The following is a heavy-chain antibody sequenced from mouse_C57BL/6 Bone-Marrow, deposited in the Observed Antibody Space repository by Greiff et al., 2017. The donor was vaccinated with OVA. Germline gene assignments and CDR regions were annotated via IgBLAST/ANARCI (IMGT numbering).Heavy chain of an antibody. Sequence: EVKLMESGGDLVKPGGSLKLSCAASGFTFSSYGMSWVRQTPDKRLEWVATISSGGSYTYYPDSVTGRFTISRDNAKNTLYLQMSSLKSEDTAMYYCARRPIYWYFDVWGTGTTVTVSS. D-gene: IGHD6-5*01. CDR2: ISSGGSYT. CDR3: ARRPIYWYFDV. CDR1: GFTFSSYG. J-gene: IGHJ1*03. V-gene: IGHV5-6*02.